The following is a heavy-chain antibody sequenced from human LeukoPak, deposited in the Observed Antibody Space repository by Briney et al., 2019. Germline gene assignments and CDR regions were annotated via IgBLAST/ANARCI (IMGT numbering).Heavy chain of an antibody. Sequence: GGSLRLSCAASGFTFSSNGMNWVRQAAGKGLEWLSYISATGGTIYYADSVMGRLTISRDNAKNSLYLQMNSLRVEDTAVYYCARRRVSYSSDYWGQGALVTVSS. D-gene: IGHD1-26*01. CDR1: GFTFSSNG. CDR2: ISATGGTI. J-gene: IGHJ4*02. V-gene: IGHV3-48*03. CDR3: ARRRVSYSSDY.